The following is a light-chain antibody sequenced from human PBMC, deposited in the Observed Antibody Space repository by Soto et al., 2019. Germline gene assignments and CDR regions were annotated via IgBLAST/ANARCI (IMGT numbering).Light chain of an antibody. V-gene: IGKV3-15*01. CDR2: DAS. CDR1: QSVSSN. Sequence: EIVMTQSPATLSVSPGERATLSCRASQSVSSNLAWYQQKPGQAPRLLIYDASTRATGIPTRFSGSGSGTEFTLTISSLQSEDFAVYYCQQYNNWPLTFGPGTKMDIK. CDR3: QQYNNWPLT. J-gene: IGKJ3*01.